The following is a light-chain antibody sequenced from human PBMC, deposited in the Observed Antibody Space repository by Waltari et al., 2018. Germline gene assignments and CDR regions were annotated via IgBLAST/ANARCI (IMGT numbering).Light chain of an antibody. V-gene: IGLV2-8*01. CDR1: SIYVGDY. J-gene: IGLJ2*01. CDR2: EVT. Sequence: QSALTQPPSASGSPGQSVTISCTGTSIYVGDYVSWYQPPPGKAPKLMISEVTKRPSGVPDRFSGSKSGNTASLTVSGLQAEDEADYYCSSYAGSNNLVFGGGTKLTVL. CDR3: SSYAGSNNLV.